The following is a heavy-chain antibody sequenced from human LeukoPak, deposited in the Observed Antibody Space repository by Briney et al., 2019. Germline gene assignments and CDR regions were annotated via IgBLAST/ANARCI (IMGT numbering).Heavy chain of an antibody. CDR1: GYTFTSYY. V-gene: IGHV1-46*01. D-gene: IGHD3-22*01. Sequence: ASVKVSCKASGYTFTSYYMHWVRQAPGQGLEWMGIINPSGGSTSYAQKFQGRVTMTRDTSTSTVYMELSSLRSEDTAVYYCARGGGGGQYYYDSSGYYLWGQGTLVTVSS. J-gene: IGHJ5*02. CDR2: INPSGGST. CDR3: ARGGGGGQYYYDSSGYYL.